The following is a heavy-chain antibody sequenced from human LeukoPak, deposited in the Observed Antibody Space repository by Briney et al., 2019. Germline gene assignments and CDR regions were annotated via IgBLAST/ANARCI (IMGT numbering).Heavy chain of an antibody. CDR1: GFTFSDYY. CDR2: ISSTGSTI. CDR3: ARDRYYASQGSGAFDI. Sequence: GGSLRLSCAASGFTFSDYYMSWIRQAPGKGLEWVSYISSTGSTIYYADSVKGRSTISRDNAKNSLYLQMNSLRAEDTAVYYCARDRYYASQGSGAFDIWGQGTMVTVSS. D-gene: IGHD3-10*01. V-gene: IGHV3-11*01. J-gene: IGHJ3*02.